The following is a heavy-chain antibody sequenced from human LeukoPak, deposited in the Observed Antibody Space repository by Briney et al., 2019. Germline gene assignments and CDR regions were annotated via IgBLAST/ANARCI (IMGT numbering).Heavy chain of an antibody. CDR2: MNPNSGNT. Sequence: ASVKVSCKASGYTFTSYDINWVRQATGQGLEWMGWMNPNSGNTGYAQKFQGRVTMTRNTSISTAYMELSSLRSEDTAVYYCARVHTLRFLERLSIDVGDYWGQGTLVTVSS. D-gene: IGHD3-3*01. CDR1: GYTFTSYD. J-gene: IGHJ4*02. CDR3: ARVHTLRFLERLSIDVGDY. V-gene: IGHV1-8*01.